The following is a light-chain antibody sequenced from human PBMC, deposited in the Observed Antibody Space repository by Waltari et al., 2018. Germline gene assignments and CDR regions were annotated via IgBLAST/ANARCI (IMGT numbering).Light chain of an antibody. CDR1: SSDVGGYNY. Sequence: HSALAQPASVSGSPGQSITISCTGTSSDVGGYNYVSWYQQHPGKAPRLMIYDVNNRPSVVSTLFSGSKTGNTASLTISGLQAEDEAEYYCSSFTRTNSWVFGGGTKLTVL. V-gene: IGLV2-14*03. CDR2: DVN. J-gene: IGLJ3*02. CDR3: SSFTRTNSWV.